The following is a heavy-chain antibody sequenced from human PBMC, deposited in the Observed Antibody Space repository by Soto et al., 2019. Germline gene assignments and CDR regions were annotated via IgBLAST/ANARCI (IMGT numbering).Heavy chain of an antibody. V-gene: IGHV1-46*01. D-gene: IGHD3-22*01. CDR3: AAASRNYYYDNSGYYSY. CDR1: GFTFTSFY. CDR2: INPSGGST. J-gene: IGHJ4*02. Sequence: GASVKVSCKTSGFTFTSFYMHWVRQAPGQGLEWMGLINPSGGSTTYAQKFQGRVTMTRDTSTSTVYMELSSLRSEDTAVYYCAAASRNYYYDNSGYYSYWGQGALVTVSS.